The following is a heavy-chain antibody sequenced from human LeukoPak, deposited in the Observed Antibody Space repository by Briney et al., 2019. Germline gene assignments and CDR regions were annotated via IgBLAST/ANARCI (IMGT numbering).Heavy chain of an antibody. D-gene: IGHD7-27*01. V-gene: IGHV3-21*01. CDR2: ISSSSSYI. CDR1: GFTFSSYS. CDR3: AREITTNGGRYFDY. Sequence: TGGSLRLSCAASGFTFSSYSMNWVRQAPGKGLEWVSSISSSSSYIYYADSVKGRFTISRDNAKNTLYLQMNSLRAEDTAVYYCAREITTNGGRYFDYWGQGTLVTVSS. J-gene: IGHJ4*02.